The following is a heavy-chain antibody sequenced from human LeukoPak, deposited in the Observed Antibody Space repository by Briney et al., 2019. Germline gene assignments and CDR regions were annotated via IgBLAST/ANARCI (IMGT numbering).Heavy chain of an antibody. CDR1: GVSISSGGYS. V-gene: IGHV4-30-2*01. D-gene: IGHD3-22*01. CDR3: ARVIVENSSWFDP. CDR2: IYHSGST. J-gene: IGHJ5*02. Sequence: SETLSLTCAVSGVSISSGGYSWSWIRQPPGKGLEWIGYIYHSGSTYYNPSLKSRVTISVDRSKNQFSLKLSSVTAADTAVYYCARVIVENSSWFDPWGQGTLVTVSS.